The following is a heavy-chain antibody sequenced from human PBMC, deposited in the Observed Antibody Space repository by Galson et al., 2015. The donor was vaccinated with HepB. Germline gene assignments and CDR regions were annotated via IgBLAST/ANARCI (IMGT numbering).Heavy chain of an antibody. D-gene: IGHD3-10*01. Sequence: SVKVSCKASGGTFSSYAISWVRQAPGQGLEWMGRIIPILGIANYAQKFQGRVTITADKSTSTAYMELSSLRSEDTAVYYCARVRGYGSGSLNLLYNWFDPWGQGTLVTVSS. CDR2: IIPILGIA. CDR3: ARVRGYGSGSLNLLYNWFDP. J-gene: IGHJ5*02. V-gene: IGHV1-69*04. CDR1: GGTFSSYA.